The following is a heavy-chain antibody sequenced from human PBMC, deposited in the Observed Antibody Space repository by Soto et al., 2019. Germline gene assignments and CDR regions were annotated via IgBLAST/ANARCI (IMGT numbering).Heavy chain of an antibody. V-gene: IGHV4-31*03. J-gene: IGHJ4*02. CDR1: GGSISSGAYY. CDR2: IFYSGTT. CDR3: ATMISVTNHFDY. Sequence: QVQLQESGPGLVKPSQTLSLTCTVSGGSISSGAYYWSWIRQHPGKGLEWIGYIFYSGTTYYNPSLRRRVNRTVDTSKNQFSLKLSSMTAADTAVYYCATMISVTNHFDYWGQGTLVTVSS. D-gene: IGHD4-17*01.